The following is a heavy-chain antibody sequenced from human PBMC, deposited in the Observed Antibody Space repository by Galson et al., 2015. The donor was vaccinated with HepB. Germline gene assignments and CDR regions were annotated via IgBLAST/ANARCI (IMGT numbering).Heavy chain of an antibody. CDR1: GFTFISSA. J-gene: IGHJ4*02. CDR2: IVVASGNT. Sequence: SVKVSCKASGFTFISSAVQWVRQARGQRLEWIGWIVVASGNTNYAQKFQERVTITRDRSTSTVYLELSSLRSGDTAVYFCAADLGSYCDGDCYDYWGQGTQVTVSS. D-gene: IGHD2-21*01. CDR3: AADLGSYCDGDCYDY. V-gene: IGHV1-58*01.